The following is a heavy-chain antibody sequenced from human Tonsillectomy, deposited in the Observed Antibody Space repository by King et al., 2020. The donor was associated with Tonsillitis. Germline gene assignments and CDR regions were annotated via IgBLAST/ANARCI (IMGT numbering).Heavy chain of an antibody. Sequence: VQLQESGPGLVEPSETLSLTCSVSGASISNYHWTWIRQTPGKGLEYIGYVYNSGSTFYTPSLKSRVTISVDTSKSQFSLRLSSVTAADTAVYFCARGVGGYRFDPWGQGALVTVSS. V-gene: IGHV4-59*01. CDR1: GASISNYH. J-gene: IGHJ5*02. CDR2: VYNSGST. D-gene: IGHD5-12*01. CDR3: ARGVGGYRFDP.